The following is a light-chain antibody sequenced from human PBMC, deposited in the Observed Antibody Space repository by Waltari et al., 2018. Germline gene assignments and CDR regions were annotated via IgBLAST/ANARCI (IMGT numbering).Light chain of an antibody. V-gene: IGKV1-17*01. Sequence: DIQMTKSPSSLSASVGHTVTITCRASPDISSSLNWFQQKPGKAPKLLIYAASSLESGVPSRFSGSGSGTEFTLTVRSLQPEDFAAYYCLQHNSYPPTFGQGTKVEVK. J-gene: IGKJ1*01. CDR3: LQHNSYPPT. CDR2: AAS. CDR1: PDISSS.